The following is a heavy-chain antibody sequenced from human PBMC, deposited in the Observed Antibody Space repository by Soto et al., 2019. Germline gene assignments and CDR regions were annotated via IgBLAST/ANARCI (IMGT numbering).Heavy chain of an antibody. CDR3: ARDRPEYGDYGSFDH. V-gene: IGHV1-18*01. Sequence: ASVKVFCKGSGYTFSSFGISWVRQAPEQGLEWMGWISVYNGDTNFAQRFQGRVTMTTDTSTNTADMELRSLRSDDTAVYYCARDRPEYGDYGSFDHWGQGTLVTVSS. J-gene: IGHJ4*02. CDR1: GYTFSSFG. D-gene: IGHD4-17*01. CDR2: ISVYNGDT.